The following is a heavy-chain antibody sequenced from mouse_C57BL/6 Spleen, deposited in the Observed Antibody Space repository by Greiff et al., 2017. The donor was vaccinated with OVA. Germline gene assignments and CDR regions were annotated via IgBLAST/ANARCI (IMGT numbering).Heavy chain of an antibody. V-gene: IGHV1-82*01. Sequence: VKVVESGPELVKPGASVKISCKASGYAFSSSWMNWVKQRPGKGLEWIGRIYPGDGDTNYNGKFKGKATLTADKSSSTAYMQLSSLTSEDSAVYFCARDYDGKAWFAYWGQGTLVTVSA. J-gene: IGHJ3*01. CDR2: IYPGDGDT. CDR1: GYAFSSSW. D-gene: IGHD1-1*01. CDR3: ARDYDGKAWFAY.